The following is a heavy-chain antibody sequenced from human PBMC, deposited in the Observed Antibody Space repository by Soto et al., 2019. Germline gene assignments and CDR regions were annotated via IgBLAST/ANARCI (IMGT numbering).Heavy chain of an antibody. CDR3: ARGRPSTSVGLKYYDFWSGPENWFDP. CDR1: GGSISSYY. J-gene: IGHJ5*02. CDR2: IYTSGST. V-gene: IGHV4-4*07. Sequence: SETLSLTCTVSGGSISSYYWSWIRQPAGKGLEWIGRIYTSGSTNYNPSLKSRVTMSVDTSKNQFSLKLSSVTAADTAVYYCARGRPSTSVGLKYYDFWSGPENWFDPWGQGTLVTVSS. D-gene: IGHD3-3*01.